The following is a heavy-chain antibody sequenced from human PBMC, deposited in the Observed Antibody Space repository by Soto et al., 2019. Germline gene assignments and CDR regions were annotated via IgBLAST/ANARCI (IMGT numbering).Heavy chain of an antibody. CDR2: IKQDGSEK. J-gene: IGHJ4*02. D-gene: IGHD1-26*01. CDR3: ARGTGGATSSGKDQFDY. Sequence: EVQLVESGGGLVQPGGSLRLSCAGSGFIFGNFWMTWVRQAPGKGLEWVANIKQDGSEKYYVDSVKGRFTISRDNVKKSLYPQMNSLRSEDTAVYDCARGTGGATSSGKDQFDYWGQAALVPVS. V-gene: IGHV3-7*01. CDR1: GFIFGNFW.